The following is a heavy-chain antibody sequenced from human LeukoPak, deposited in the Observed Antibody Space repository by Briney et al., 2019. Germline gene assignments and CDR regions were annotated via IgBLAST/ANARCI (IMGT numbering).Heavy chain of an antibody. Sequence: PSETLSLTYTVSGGSISSGSYYWSWIRQPAGKGLEWIGRIYTSGSTNYDPSLKSRVTMSVDTSKNQFSLKLSSVTAADTAVYYCARDYSSSWYYYYYMDVWGKGTTVTVSS. CDR2: IYTSGST. V-gene: IGHV4-61*02. D-gene: IGHD6-13*01. CDR3: ARDYSSSWYYYYYMDV. CDR1: GGSISSGSYY. J-gene: IGHJ6*03.